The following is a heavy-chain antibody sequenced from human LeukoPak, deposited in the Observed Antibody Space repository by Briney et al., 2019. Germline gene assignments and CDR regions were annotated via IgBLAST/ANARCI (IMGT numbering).Heavy chain of an antibody. CDR1: GFSFSTYW. Sequence: GGSLRISCPASGFSFSTYWMNWGRQAPGKGLEWVANIKKDGSETYDVDSVKGRFTISRDNAKNSLYLQMKSLRDEDTAVYYCAGGSGWLMDVWGKGTTVTVSS. J-gene: IGHJ6*04. CDR3: AGGSGWLMDV. CDR2: IKKDGSET. D-gene: IGHD6-19*01. V-gene: IGHV3-7*01.